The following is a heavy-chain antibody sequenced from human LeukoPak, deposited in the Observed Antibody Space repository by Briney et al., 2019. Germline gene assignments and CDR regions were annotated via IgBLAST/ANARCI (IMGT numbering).Heavy chain of an antibody. CDR3: ARRYCNSTSCYCIDY. Sequence: GGSLRLSCAASGFTFSDYYMSWIRQAPGKGLEWVSYISGSSSYTNYADSVKGRFTISRDNAKKSLYPQMNSLRAEDTAVYYCARRYCNSTSCYCIDYWGQGTLVTVSS. CDR2: ISGSSSYT. V-gene: IGHV3-11*03. D-gene: IGHD2-2*01. CDR1: GFTFSDYY. J-gene: IGHJ4*02.